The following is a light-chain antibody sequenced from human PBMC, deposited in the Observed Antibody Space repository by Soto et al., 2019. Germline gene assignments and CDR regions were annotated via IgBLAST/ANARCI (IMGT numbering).Light chain of an antibody. J-gene: IGKJ5*01. Sequence: GLTLAPGPPSLAAGGRATLFCRASWSVSSSYLAWYQQKPCQAPRLLIYGASSRATGIPDRFSGSGSGTDFTLTISRLEPEDFAVYYCQQYTGPPTTVGQGTRLEIK. CDR3: QQYTGPPTT. CDR2: GAS. CDR1: WSVSSSY. V-gene: IGKV3-20*01.